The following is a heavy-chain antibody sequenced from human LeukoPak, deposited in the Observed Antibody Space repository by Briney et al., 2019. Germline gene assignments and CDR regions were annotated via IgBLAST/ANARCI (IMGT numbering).Heavy chain of an antibody. CDR1: GYSISSGYY. CDR3: ASEGIGYYYMDV. V-gene: IGHV4-38-2*02. CDR2: IYHSGST. J-gene: IGHJ6*03. Sequence: PSETLSLTCTVSGYSISSGYYWGWIRQPPGKGLEWIGSIYHSGSTYYNPSLKSRVTISVDTSKNQFSLKLSSVTAADTAVYYYASEGIGYYYMDVWGKGTTVTVSS. D-gene: IGHD2-15*01.